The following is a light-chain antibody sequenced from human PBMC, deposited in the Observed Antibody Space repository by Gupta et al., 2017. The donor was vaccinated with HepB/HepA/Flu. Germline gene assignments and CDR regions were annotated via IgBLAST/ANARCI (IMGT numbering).Light chain of an antibody. J-gene: IGKJ4*01. CDR2: GAS. CDR1: QSVSSN. CDR3: QQYNNWPLT. V-gene: IGKV3-15*01. Sequence: DIVMTQSPATLSVSPGERATLSCRASQSVSSNLAWYQQKPGQAPRLLIYGASTRATGIPARFSGSGSGTEFTLTISSLQSEDFAVYNCQQYNNWPLTFGGGTKVEIK.